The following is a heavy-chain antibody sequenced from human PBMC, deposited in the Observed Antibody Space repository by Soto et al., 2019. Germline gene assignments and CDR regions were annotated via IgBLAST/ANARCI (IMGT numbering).Heavy chain of an antibody. CDR2: IYSGGST. CDR1: GFTVSSNY. D-gene: IGHD3-22*01. V-gene: IGHV3-53*01. Sequence: EVQLVESGGGLIQPGGSLRLSCAASGFTVSSNYMSWVRQAPGKGLEWVSVIYSGGSTYYADSVKGRFTISRDNSKNTLYLKMNSLRAEETAVYYCARDESSGYYPSWYFDLWGRGTLVTVSS. CDR3: ARDESSGYYPSWYFDL. J-gene: IGHJ2*01.